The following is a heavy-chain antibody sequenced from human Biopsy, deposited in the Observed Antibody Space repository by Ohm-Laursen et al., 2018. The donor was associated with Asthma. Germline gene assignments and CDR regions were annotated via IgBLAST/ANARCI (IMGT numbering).Heavy chain of an antibody. CDR1: GFTFGDYW. CDR3: ARGRGQL. Sequence: SLRLSCTASGFTFGDYWMSWVRQVPGKGLEWASIIYSAGSTYYADSVKGRFTISRDDSKNTLYLQMNSLRAEDTAVYYCARGRGQLWGQGTLVTVSS. D-gene: IGHD6-13*01. V-gene: IGHV3-53*01. J-gene: IGHJ4*02. CDR2: IYSAGST.